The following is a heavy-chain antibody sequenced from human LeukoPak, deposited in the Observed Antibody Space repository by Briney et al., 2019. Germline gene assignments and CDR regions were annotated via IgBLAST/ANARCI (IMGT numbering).Heavy chain of an antibody. CDR2: VNQGGTGK. D-gene: IGHD3-10*01. J-gene: IGHJ5*02. Sequence: GGSLRLSCAASGFRFSSQWMSWVRQAPGKGLEWVAIVNQGGTGKYYVDSVKGRFTISRDNSKNTLYLQMNSLRAEDTAVYYCARRGNYYGSGSNNWFDPWGQGTLVTVSS. CDR1: GFRFSSQW. V-gene: IGHV3-7*01. CDR3: ARRGNYYGSGSNNWFDP.